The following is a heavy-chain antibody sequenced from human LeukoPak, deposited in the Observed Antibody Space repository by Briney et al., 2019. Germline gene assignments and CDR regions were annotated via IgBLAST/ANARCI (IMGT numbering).Heavy chain of an antibody. CDR1: WFIFSSYG. CDR3: AKVPGPYYFDY. Sequence: GRSLRHSRAPSWFIFSSYGMHGVRPAPGKGLEGVAVISYDGSNKYYADSVTGRLTISRDNSKNTLYLEINSPRAEATAVYYCAKVPGPYYFDYWGQRTPVTVAS. V-gene: IGHV3-30*18. J-gene: IGHJ4*02. CDR2: ISYDGSNK. D-gene: IGHD7-27*01.